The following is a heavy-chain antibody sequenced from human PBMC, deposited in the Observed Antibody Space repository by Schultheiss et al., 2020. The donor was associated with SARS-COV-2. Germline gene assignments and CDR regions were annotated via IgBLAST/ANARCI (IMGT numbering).Heavy chain of an antibody. CDR3: ARGGDPNPFDY. Sequence: SQTLSLTCAVYGGSFSGYCWSWIRQPPGKGLEWIGEINHSGSTNYNPSLKSRVTISVDTSKNQFSLKLSSVTAADTAVYYCARGGDPNPFDYWGQGTLVTVSS. V-gene: IGHV4-34*01. J-gene: IGHJ4*02. CDR1: GGSFSGYC. D-gene: IGHD2-21*02. CDR2: INHSGST.